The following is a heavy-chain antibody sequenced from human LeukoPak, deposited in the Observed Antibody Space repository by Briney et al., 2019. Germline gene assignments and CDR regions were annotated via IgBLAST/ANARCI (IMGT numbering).Heavy chain of an antibody. V-gene: IGHV3-30-3*01. D-gene: IGHD2-2*01. CDR1: GFTFSSFA. J-gene: IGHJ3*02. Sequence: GGSLRLSCAASGFTFSSFAMHWVRQAPGKGLEWVAVISYDGSDKYYADSVKGRFTISRDNSENTLYLQMNSQRAEDTAVFYCAKDMCSSTSCSRRAFDIWGQGTMVTVSS. CDR3: AKDMCSSTSCSRRAFDI. CDR2: ISYDGSDK.